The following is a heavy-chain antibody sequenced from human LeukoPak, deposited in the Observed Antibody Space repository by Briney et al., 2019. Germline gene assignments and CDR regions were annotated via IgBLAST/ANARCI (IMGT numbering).Heavy chain of an antibody. CDR1: GYTFTSYG. V-gene: IGHV1-18*01. Sequence: ASVKVSCKASGYTFTSYGINWVRQAPGQGLEWMGWISTYNGYTNYAQNLQGRVTMTTDTSTNTAYMELRSLRSDDTAVYYCVTEAPQHLVVVIIWGQGTLVTVSS. CDR2: ISTYNGYT. CDR3: VTEAPQHLVVVII. D-gene: IGHD2-15*01. J-gene: IGHJ4*02.